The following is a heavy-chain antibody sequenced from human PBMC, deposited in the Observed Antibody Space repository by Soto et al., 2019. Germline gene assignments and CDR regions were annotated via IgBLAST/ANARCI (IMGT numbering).Heavy chain of an antibody. J-gene: IGHJ4*02. V-gene: IGHV3-23*01. Sequence: PGGSLRLSCAASGFTFSSYAMRWVRQAPGKGLEWVSTISDSGGSTYYADSVKGRFTISRDTSSNTLYLQMNSLRAEDTAIYYCAKDRGDYDTSGYSDYWGQGTLVTV. CDR3: AKDRGDYDTSGYSDY. D-gene: IGHD3-22*01. CDR2: ISDSGGST. CDR1: GFTFSSYA.